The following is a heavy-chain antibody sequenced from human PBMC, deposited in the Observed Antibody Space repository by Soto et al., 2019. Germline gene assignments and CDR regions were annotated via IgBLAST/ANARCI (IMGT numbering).Heavy chain of an antibody. D-gene: IGHD6-19*01. J-gene: IGHJ4*02. Sequence: SETLSLTCSVSGGSIRGSYCSWIRQPPEKGLEWIASISYTGSATHNPSLKSRVSVSVDTTENQCSLKLTSVTAADTATYYCATGGGWLQNSNLRGLYFDYWGQGTQVTVSA. V-gene: IGHV4-59*01. CDR3: ATGGGWLQNSNLRGLYFDY. CDR1: GGSIRGSY. CDR2: ISYTGSA.